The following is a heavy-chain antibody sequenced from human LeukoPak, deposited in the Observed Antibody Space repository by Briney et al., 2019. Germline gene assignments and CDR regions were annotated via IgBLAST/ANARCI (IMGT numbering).Heavy chain of an antibody. J-gene: IGHJ4*02. Sequence: ASVKVSCKASGYTFTGYYMHWVRQAPGQGIEWMGWINPNSGGTNYAQKFQGRVTMTRDTSISTAYMELSRLRSDDTAVYYCARSSRRVVAACDYWGQGTLVTVSS. CDR3: ARSSRRVVAACDY. CDR2: INPNSGGT. V-gene: IGHV1-2*02. CDR1: GYTFTGYY. D-gene: IGHD2-15*01.